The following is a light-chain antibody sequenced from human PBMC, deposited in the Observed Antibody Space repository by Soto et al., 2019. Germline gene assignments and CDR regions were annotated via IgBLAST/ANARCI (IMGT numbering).Light chain of an antibody. CDR1: SSDVGAYNY. V-gene: IGLV2-14*01. CDR2: EVS. J-gene: IGLJ2*01. CDR3: TSYTSSSHVV. Sequence: QSALTQPASVSGSPGQSITISCTGTSSDVGAYNYVSWYQQHPGKAPKLMIYEVSNRPSGVSNRFSGSKSGNTASLTISGLQAEDEGDYYCTSYTSSSHVVFGGGTKLTVL.